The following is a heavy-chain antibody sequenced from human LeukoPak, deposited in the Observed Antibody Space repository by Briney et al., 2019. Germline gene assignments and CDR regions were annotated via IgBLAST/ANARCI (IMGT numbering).Heavy chain of an antibody. D-gene: IGHD3-3*01. CDR1: GFTFSDYY. V-gene: IGHV3-11*01. CDR3: ARALARYYDFWSGYYTEYNYYYYYGMDV. Sequence: PGGSLRLSCAASGFTFSDYYMSWIRQAPGKGLEWVLYISSSGSTIYYADSVKGRFTISRDNAKNSLYLQMNSLRAEATAVYYCARALARYYDFWSGYYTEYNYYYYYGMDVWGQGTTVTVSS. J-gene: IGHJ6*02. CDR2: ISSSGSTI.